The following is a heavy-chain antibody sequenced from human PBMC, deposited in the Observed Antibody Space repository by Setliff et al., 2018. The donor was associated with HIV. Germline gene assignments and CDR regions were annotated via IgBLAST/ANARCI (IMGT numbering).Heavy chain of an antibody. Sequence: GGSLRLSCAASGFSFSAYAMHWVRQSPGRGLEWVSGISSNTDNIYYADPVVGRFTISRDNANNSLFLQMNELRPEYTAFYYCIKDGTPIGRYYQYFHVWGEGVMGTVSS. CDR3: IKDGTPIGRYYQYFHV. D-gene: IGHD1-26*01. CDR2: ISSNTDNI. CDR1: GFSFSAYA. V-gene: IGHV3-9*01. J-gene: IGHJ6*02.